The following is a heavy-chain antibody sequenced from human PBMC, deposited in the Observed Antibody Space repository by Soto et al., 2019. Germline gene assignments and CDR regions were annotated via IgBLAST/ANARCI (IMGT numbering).Heavy chain of an antibody. J-gene: IGHJ3*02. D-gene: IGHD3-16*01. V-gene: IGHV3-53*01. CDR2: IYSGGST. CDR1: GFTVSSNY. CDR3: ASRTSIPAYGAFDI. Sequence: PGGSLRLSCAASGFTVSSNYMSWVRQAPGKGLEWVSVIYSGGSTYYADSVKGRFTISRDNSKNTLYLQMNSLRAEDTAVYYCASRTSIPAYGAFDIWGQGTMVTVSS.